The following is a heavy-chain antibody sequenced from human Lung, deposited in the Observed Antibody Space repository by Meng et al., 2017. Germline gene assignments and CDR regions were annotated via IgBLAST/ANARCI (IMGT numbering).Heavy chain of an antibody. V-gene: IGHV4-30-4*01. CDR3: ARGQKGYFDL. Sequence: HVTLQESGPGLVNPSQTLSPTCTVCGGSISSSNYYWSWIRQPPGKGLEWSGHIYNSGSTYYNPSLKSRITISVDTSKNQFSLKLSSVTAADTAVYYCARGQKGYFDLWGRGTLVTVSS. J-gene: IGHJ2*01. CDR1: GGSISSSNYY. CDR2: IYNSGST.